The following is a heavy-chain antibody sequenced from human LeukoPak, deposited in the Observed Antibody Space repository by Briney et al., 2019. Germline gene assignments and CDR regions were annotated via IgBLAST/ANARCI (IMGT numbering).Heavy chain of an antibody. J-gene: IGHJ4*02. V-gene: IGHV3-30*19. Sequence: GRSLRLSCAASGFTFSSYGMHWVRQAPGKGLEWVAVISYDGSNKYYADPVKGRFTISRDNFKNTLYLQMNSLRAEDTAVYYCARDSGEVFYFDYWGQGTLVTVSS. CDR2: ISYDGSNK. CDR1: GFTFSSYG. CDR3: ARDSGEVFYFDY. D-gene: IGHD3-10*01.